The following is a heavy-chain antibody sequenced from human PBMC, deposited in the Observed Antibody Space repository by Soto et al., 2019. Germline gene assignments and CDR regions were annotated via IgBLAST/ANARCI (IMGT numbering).Heavy chain of an antibody. D-gene: IGHD2-15*01. CDR1: GASISSLY. CDR2: LHYSGST. J-gene: IGHJ6*02. CDR3: ARGGWSKDV. Sequence: PEETLSLTCTISGASISSLYWSWVRQPPGKGLEWIGFLHYSGSTNYSPSLKSRVTILVATSNNQFSLRLSSVTAADTAVYYCARGGWSKDVWGPGTTVTVSS. V-gene: IGHV4-59*11.